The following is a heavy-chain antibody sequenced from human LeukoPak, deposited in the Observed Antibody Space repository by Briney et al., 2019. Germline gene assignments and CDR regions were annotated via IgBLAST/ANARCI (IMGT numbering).Heavy chain of an antibody. Sequence: GGSLRLSCAASGFTFSNAWMSWVRQAPGKGLEWVGRIKSKTDGGTTDYAAPVKGRFTISRDDSKNTLYLQMNSLKTEDTAVYYCTTGHYYYDSSGYSQQAYWGQGTLVTFPS. CDR2: IKSKTDGGTT. J-gene: IGHJ4*02. D-gene: IGHD3-22*01. CDR3: TTGHYYYDSSGYSQQAY. CDR1: GFTFSNAW. V-gene: IGHV3-15*01.